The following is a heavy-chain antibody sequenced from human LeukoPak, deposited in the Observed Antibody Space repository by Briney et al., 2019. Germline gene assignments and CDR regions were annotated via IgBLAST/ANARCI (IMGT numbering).Heavy chain of an antibody. D-gene: IGHD4-17*01. CDR2: IIPIFGTA. J-gene: IGHJ3*02. V-gene: IGHV1-69*13. Sequence: WASVKVSCKASGGTFSSYAISWVRQAPGQGLEWMGGIIPIFGTASYAQKFQGRVTITADESTSTAYMELSSLRSEDTAVYYCARDLETTVTTISRGAFDISGQGTMVTVSS. CDR3: ARDLETTVTTISRGAFDI. CDR1: GGTFSSYA.